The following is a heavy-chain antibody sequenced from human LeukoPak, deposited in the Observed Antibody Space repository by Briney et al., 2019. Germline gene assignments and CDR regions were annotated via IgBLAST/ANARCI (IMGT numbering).Heavy chain of an antibody. CDR3: AKGDSGYDL. Sequence: GGSLRLSCAVSGFTVSRHYMTWVRQAPGKGLQWVSVIFTGGSTYYADSVKGRFTISRDNSKNTLYLQMNSLRAEDTAVYYCAKGDSGYDLWGQGTLVTVSS. CDR2: IFTGGST. D-gene: IGHD5-12*01. V-gene: IGHV3-66*02. CDR1: GFTVSRHY. J-gene: IGHJ4*02.